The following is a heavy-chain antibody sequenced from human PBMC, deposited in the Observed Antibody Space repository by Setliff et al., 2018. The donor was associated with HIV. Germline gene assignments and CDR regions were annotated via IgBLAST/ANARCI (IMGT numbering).Heavy chain of an antibody. CDR3: ARDRTCSGGSCYGT. J-gene: IGHJ5*02. CDR1: GFTVSANY. V-gene: IGHV3-53*01. CDR2: IYSDGST. Sequence: HPGGSLRLSCAVSGFTVSANYMHWVRQGPGKGLEWVSTIYSDGSTYHADSVKGRFTISRDNSKNTLYLQMNSLRAEDTAVYYCARDRTCSGGSCYGTWGQGTKVTVSS. D-gene: IGHD2-15*01.